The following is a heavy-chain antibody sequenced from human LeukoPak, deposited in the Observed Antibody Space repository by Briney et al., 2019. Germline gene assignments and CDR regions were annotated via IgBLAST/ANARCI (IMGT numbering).Heavy chain of an antibody. CDR1: GFTFDDYA. J-gene: IGHJ2*01. D-gene: IGHD5-18*01. CDR3: AKEGDTAMAPLDL. Sequence: GRSLRLSCAASGFTFDDYAMHWVRQDPGKGLGWVSCISWNSGSIGYADSVKGRFTISRDNAKNSLYLQMNSLRAEDMALYYCAKEGDTAMAPLDLWGRGTLVTVSS. CDR2: ISWNSGSI. V-gene: IGHV3-9*03.